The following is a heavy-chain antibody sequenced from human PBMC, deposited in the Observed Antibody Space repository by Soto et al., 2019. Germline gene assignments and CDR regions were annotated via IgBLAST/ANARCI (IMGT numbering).Heavy chain of an antibody. CDR3: ARAPTYDSSGYYSDTGPNDDFDI. D-gene: IGHD3-22*01. V-gene: IGHV1-69*13. J-gene: IGHJ3*02. Sequence: ASVKVSCKASGGTFSSYAISWVRQAPGQGLEWMGGIIPIFGTANYAQKFQGRVTITADESTSTAYMELSSLRSEDTAVYYCARAPTYDSSGYYSDTGPNDDFDIWGQGTMVT. CDR2: IIPIFGTA. CDR1: GGTFSSYA.